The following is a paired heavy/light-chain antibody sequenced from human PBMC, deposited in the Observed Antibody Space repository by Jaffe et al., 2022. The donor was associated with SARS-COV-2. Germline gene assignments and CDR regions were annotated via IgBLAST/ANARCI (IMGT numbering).Heavy chain of an antibody. CDR2: ISYDGSNK. Sequence: QVQLVESGGGVVQPGGSLRLSCAASGFTFSSYAMHWVRQAPGKGLEWAAVISYDGSNKYYADSVKGRFTISRDNSKNTLYVQMNSLRPEDTAVYYCARDASPWYYYNSDDYRGNAFDIWGQGTMVIVSS. J-gene: IGHJ3*02. CDR1: GFTFSSYA. CDR3: ARDASPWYYYNSDDYRGNAFDI. D-gene: IGHD3-22*01. V-gene: IGHV3-30-3*01.
Light chain of an antibody. CDR2: AAS. CDR3: QQTYSTPFT. Sequence: DIQMTQSPSSLSASVGDRVTITCRASQSINNHLNWYQQKPGKAPRLLIYAASSLQSGVPSRFSGYGSGTDFTLTISSLQPEDFAAYYCQQTYSTPFTFGPGTTVDIK. J-gene: IGKJ3*01. V-gene: IGKV1-39*01. CDR1: QSINNH.